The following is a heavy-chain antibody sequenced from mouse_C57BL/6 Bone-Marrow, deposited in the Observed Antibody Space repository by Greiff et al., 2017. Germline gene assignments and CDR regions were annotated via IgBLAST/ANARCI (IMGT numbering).Heavy chain of an antibody. J-gene: IGHJ1*03. D-gene: IGHD1-1*01. CDR1: GFTFTDYY. V-gene: IGHV7-3*01. CDR2: IRNKANGYTT. Sequence: EVKLVESGGGLVQPGGSLSLSCAASGFTFTDYYMSWVRQPPGKALEWLGFIRNKANGYTTEYSASVKGRFTISRDNSQRILYLQMNALRAEDSATYYCARYIPLFYYYGGYFDVWGTGTTVTVSS. CDR3: ARYIPLFYYYGGYFDV.